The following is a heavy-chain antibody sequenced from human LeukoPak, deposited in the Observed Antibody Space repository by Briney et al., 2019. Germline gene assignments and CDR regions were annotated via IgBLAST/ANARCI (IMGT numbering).Heavy chain of an antibody. V-gene: IGHV4-39*07. CDR3: AGGYYYSYYYYMDV. Sequence: SETLSLTCTVPGGSISSSSYYWGWIRQPPGKGLEWIGSIYYSGSTYYNPSLKSRVTISVDTSKNQFSLKLSSVTAADTAVYYCAGGYYYSYYYYMDVWGKGTTVTISS. J-gene: IGHJ6*03. D-gene: IGHD5-18*01. CDR2: IYYSGST. CDR1: GGSISSSSYY.